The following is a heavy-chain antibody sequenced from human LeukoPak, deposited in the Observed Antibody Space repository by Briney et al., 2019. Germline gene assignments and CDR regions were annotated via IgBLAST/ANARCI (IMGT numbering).Heavy chain of an antibody. V-gene: IGHV4-4*07. CDR2: MYPNGGT. J-gene: IGHJ4*02. CDR1: GGSISSYY. Sequence: PSETLSLTRTVSGGSISSYYWSWIRQPAGKGLEWIGRMYPNGGTNYNSSLKSRVTMSVDASKNQFSLKLSSVTAADSAVYYCARVPRYCSGGNCYSEYYFDYWGQGTLVTVSS. CDR3: ARVPRYCSGGNCYSEYYFDY. D-gene: IGHD2-15*01.